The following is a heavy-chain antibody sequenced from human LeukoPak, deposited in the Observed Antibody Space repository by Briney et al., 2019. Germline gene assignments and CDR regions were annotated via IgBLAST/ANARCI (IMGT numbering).Heavy chain of an antibody. J-gene: IGHJ5*02. V-gene: IGHV4-4*07. CDR1: GGSISSDY. CDR2: IYTSGST. D-gene: IGHD3-10*01. Sequence: SETLSLTCTVSGGSISSDYWSWIRQPAGKGLEWIGRIYTSGSTNYNPSLKSRVTISVDTSKNQFSLKLSSVTAADTAVYYCASMVRGSYSPSFYNWFDPWGQGTLVTVSS. CDR3: ASMVRGSYSPSFYNWFDP.